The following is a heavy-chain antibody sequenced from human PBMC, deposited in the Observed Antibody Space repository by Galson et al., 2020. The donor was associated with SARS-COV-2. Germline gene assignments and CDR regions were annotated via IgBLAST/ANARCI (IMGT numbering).Heavy chain of an antibody. J-gene: IGHJ3*02. Sequence: SETLSLTCAVSGTSISGGSYSWNCIRQPPGKGREWIGYITHRGSTYYNPSLKSRVTISGDRSKNQFSLRLSSVTAADAAVYFCARLHYGEYAPEAFDIWGPGTRVTVAS. CDR2: ITHRGST. CDR3: ARLHYGEYAPEAFDI. D-gene: IGHD4-17*01. CDR1: GTSISGGSYS. V-gene: IGHV4-30-2*01.